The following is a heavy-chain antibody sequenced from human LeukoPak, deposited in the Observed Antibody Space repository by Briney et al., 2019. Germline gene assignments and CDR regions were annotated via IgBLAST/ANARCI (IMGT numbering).Heavy chain of an antibody. Sequence: GGSLRLSCAASGFTFSSYGMHWVRQAPGKGLEWVAVIWYDGSNKYYADSVKGRFTISRDNSKNTLYLQMNSLRAEDTAVYYCARMTTVAYFDYWGQGTLVTASS. CDR3: ARMTTVAYFDY. V-gene: IGHV3-33*01. J-gene: IGHJ4*02. D-gene: IGHD4-23*01. CDR2: IWYDGSNK. CDR1: GFTFSSYG.